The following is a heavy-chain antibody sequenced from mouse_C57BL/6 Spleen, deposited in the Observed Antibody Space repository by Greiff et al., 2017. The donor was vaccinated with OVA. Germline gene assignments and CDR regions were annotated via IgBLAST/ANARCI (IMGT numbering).Heavy chain of an antibody. D-gene: IGHD1-1*02. CDR1: GYSITSGYY. CDR3: ASDPIWAWFAY. Sequence: EVKLQESGPGLVKPSQSLSLTCSVTGYSITSGYYWNWIRQFPGNKLEWMGYISYDGSNNYNPSLKNRISITRDTSENQFFLKLNSVTTEDTATYDCASDPIWAWFAYWGQGTLVTVSA. V-gene: IGHV3-6*01. J-gene: IGHJ3*01. CDR2: ISYDGSN.